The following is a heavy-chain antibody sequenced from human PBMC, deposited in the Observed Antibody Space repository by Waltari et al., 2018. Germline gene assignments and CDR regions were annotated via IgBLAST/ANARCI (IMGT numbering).Heavy chain of an antibody. CDR1: GVTDSSNY. CDR2: IYSGGST. J-gene: IGHJ4*02. Sequence: EVQLGETGGGLIQPGGSLRLYCAATGVTDSSNYNSWVLQAPGKGLEWVSFIYSGGSTYYADSVKGRFTISRDNSKNTLYLQMNSLRAEDTAVYYCARALGGNFDYWGQGTLVTVSS. D-gene: IGHD1-26*01. V-gene: IGHV3-53*02. CDR3: ARALGGNFDY.